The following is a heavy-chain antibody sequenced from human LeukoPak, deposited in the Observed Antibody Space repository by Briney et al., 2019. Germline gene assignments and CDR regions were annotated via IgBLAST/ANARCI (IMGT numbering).Heavy chain of an antibody. CDR2: INSDGSST. CDR1: GFTFSSYW. CDR3: ARATAYYGGNLDY. D-gene: IGHD4-23*01. Sequence: GGSLRLSCAASGFTFSSYWMHWVRQAPGKGLVWVSRINSDGSSTSYADSVKSRFTISRDNAKNTLYLQMNSLRAEDTAVYYCARATAYYGGNLDYWGQGTLVTVSS. V-gene: IGHV3-74*01. J-gene: IGHJ4*02.